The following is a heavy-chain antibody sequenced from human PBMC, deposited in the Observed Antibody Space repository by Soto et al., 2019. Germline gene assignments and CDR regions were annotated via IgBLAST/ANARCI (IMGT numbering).Heavy chain of an antibody. D-gene: IGHD2-15*01. CDR1: GYTFTSYA. V-gene: IGHV1-3*01. CDR3: ARASRRVAISGGYSYYMDV. CDR2: INAGNGNT. J-gene: IGHJ6*03. Sequence: ASVKVSCKASGYTFTSYAMHWVRQAPGQRLEWMGWINAGNGNTKYSQKFQGRATITRDTSASTAYMELSSLRSEDTAVYYCARASRRVAISGGYSYYMDVWGKGTTVTVSS.